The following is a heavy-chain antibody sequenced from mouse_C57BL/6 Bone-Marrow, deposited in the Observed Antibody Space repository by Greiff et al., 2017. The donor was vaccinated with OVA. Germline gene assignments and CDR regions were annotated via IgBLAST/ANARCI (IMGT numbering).Heavy chain of an antibody. V-gene: IGHV1-69*01. J-gene: IGHJ4*01. CDR1: GYTFTSYW. D-gene: IGHD2-5*01. Sequence: QVQLQQPGAELVMPGASVKLSCKASGYTFTSYWMHWVKQRPGQGLEWIGEIDPSDSYTNYNQKFKGKSTLTVDKSSSTAYMQLSSLTSEDSAVYYCARSGDSNYDYYAMDYWGQGTSVTVSS. CDR3: ARSGDSNYDYYAMDY. CDR2: IDPSDSYT.